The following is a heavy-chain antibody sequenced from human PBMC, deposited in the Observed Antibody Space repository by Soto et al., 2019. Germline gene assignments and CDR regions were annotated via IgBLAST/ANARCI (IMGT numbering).Heavy chain of an antibody. CDR3: AREQIGVAGSTYDY. CDR1: GFTFSTYG. D-gene: IGHD6-19*01. V-gene: IGHV3-33*01. CDR2: IWYDGSRT. J-gene: IGHJ4*02. Sequence: QVQLVESGGGVVQPGTSLRLSCAASGFTFSTYGMHWVRQAPGKGLDWVALIWYDGSRTHYAESVKGRFTISRDNSKNTLFLQMNRLRVGDTAVYYCAREQIGVAGSTYDYWGQGTLVTVSS.